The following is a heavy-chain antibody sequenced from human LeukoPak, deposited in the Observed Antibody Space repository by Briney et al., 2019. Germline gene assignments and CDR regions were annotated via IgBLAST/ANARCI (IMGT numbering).Heavy chain of an antibody. CDR3: ARGLVRVGAYYYGSGSPRKSNTGRFDY. V-gene: IGHV3-48*01. CDR1: GFIFGDYA. Sequence: PGGSLRLSCTASGFIFGDYAMSWFRQAPGKGLEWVSYISSSSSTIYYADSVKGRFTISRDNAKNSLYLQMNSLRAEDTAVYYCARGLVRVGAYYYGSGSPRKSNTGRFDYWGQGTLVTVSS. J-gene: IGHJ4*02. CDR2: ISSSSSTI. D-gene: IGHD3-10*01.